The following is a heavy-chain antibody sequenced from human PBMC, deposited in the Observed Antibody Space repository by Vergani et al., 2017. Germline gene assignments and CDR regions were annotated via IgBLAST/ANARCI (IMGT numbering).Heavy chain of an antibody. CDR3: ARYSGGDSEYFQH. CDR2: IYYSGFT. CDR1: GGSISRDTSY. Sequence: QVQLQESGPGLVKPSQTLSLTCTVSGGSISRDTSYLSCIRQPPGKGLEWIGYIYYSGFTYYNPSLKSRVSISVDTSKNQFSLKLSSVTAADTAVYYCARYSGGDSEYFQHWGQGTLVTVSS. V-gene: IGHV4-30-4*01. J-gene: IGHJ1*01. D-gene: IGHD1-26*01.